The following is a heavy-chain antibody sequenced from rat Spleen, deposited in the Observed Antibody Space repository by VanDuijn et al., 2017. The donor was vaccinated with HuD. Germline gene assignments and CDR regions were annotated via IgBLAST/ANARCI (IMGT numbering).Heavy chain of an antibody. CDR1: GFTFSHYG. Sequence: EVQLVESGGGLVQPGRSLKLSCAASGFTFSHYGMAWVRQTPTKGLEWVASISYEGSSTYYGDSVKGRFTISRDNAENTVYLQMDSLRSEDTATYYCARRRGYGYNWYNWFAYWGQGTLVTVSS. J-gene: IGHJ3*01. D-gene: IGHD1-9*01. V-gene: IGHV5-22*01. CDR3: ARRRGYGYNWYNWFAY. CDR2: ISYEGSST.